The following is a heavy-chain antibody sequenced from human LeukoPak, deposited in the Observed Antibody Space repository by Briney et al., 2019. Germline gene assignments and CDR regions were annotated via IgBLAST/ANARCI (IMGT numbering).Heavy chain of an antibody. CDR1: GFIFSSYG. D-gene: IGHD6-19*01. J-gene: IGHJ5*01. Sequence: PGGSLRLSCAASGFIFSSYGMHWVRQAPGKGLEWVAVVWYDGSNKYYADSVKGRFTISRDNSKNTLCLQMNSLRAEDTAVYYCVKDPGRDSSGWYAFWGQGTLVTVSS. CDR3: VKDPGRDSSGWYAF. CDR2: VWYDGSNK. V-gene: IGHV3-33*06.